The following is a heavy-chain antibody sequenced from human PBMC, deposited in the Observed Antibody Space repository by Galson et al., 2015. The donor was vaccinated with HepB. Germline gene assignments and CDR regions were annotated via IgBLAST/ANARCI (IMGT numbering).Heavy chain of an antibody. J-gene: IGHJ6*02. CDR1: GYTFTSYG. CDR3: AADLAAAGLSTLYLDYYYYGMDV. CDR2: ISAYNGNT. D-gene: IGHD6-13*01. Sequence: SVKVSCKASGYTFTSYGISWVRQAPGQGLEWMGWISAYNGNTNYAQKLQGRVTMTTDTSTSTAYMELRSLRSDDTAVYYCAADLAAAGLSTLYLDYYYYGMDVWGQGTTVTVSS. V-gene: IGHV1-18*04.